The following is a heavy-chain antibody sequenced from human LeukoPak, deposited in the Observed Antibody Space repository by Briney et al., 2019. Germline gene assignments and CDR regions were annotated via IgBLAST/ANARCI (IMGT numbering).Heavy chain of an antibody. CDR1: GGSISRGGYY. CDR3: ARANSGYPGHFDY. Sequence: PSETRSLTCSVSGGSISRGGYYWSWICQQPGWGLEWLCYLYYSGSTYYNPSLKRRVSMSVGPFKNHFSRELASGTGADPAVYYCARANSGYPGHFDYWGQGTPVSASS. V-gene: IGHV4-31*03. J-gene: IGHJ4*02. D-gene: IGHD3-22*01. CDR2: LYYSGST.